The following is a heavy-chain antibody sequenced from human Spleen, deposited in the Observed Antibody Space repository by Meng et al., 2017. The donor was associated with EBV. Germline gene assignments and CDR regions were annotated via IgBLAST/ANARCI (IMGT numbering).Heavy chain of an antibody. V-gene: IGHV1-69*01. CDR1: GGTFRSDA. D-gene: IGHD3-10*01. CDR3: ASESGRGFTPDY. Sequence: QRLLVQAGGGVKKPGSSVKVSCKPSGGTFRSDAISWVRQGPGQGLEWMGGLIPMSGAPHYAQKFQDRVTITADESTSTHYMDLSGLRSEDTAVYYCASESGRGFTPDYWGQGTLVTVSS. CDR2: LIPMSGAP. J-gene: IGHJ4*02.